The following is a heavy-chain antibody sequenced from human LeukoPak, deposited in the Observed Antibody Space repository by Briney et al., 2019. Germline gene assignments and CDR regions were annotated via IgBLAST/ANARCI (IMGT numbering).Heavy chain of an antibody. CDR1: GGSISGHY. Sequence: PSETLSLTCTVSGGSISGHYWSWIRQPPGKGLEWIGRIYSTGSTNYNPSLKSRVTMSVDTSKNQFSLRLRSVTAADTAVYYCARQIASAGTAGFDFWGQGALVTVSS. J-gene: IGHJ4*02. D-gene: IGHD6-13*01. CDR3: ARQIASAGTAGFDF. CDR2: IYSTGST. V-gene: IGHV4-4*07.